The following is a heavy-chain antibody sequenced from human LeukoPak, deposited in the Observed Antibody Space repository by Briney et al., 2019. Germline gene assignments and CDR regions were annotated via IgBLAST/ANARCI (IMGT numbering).Heavy chain of an antibody. CDR1: GYAFTSYG. J-gene: IGHJ3*02. Sequence: PGASVKVSCEASGYAFTSYGISWVRQAPGQGLEWMGWISAYNGNTNYAQKVQGRVTMTTDTSTSTAYMELRGLRSDDTAVYYCARDCPPNYSDSSGYYSDAFDIWGQGTMVTVSS. CDR2: ISAYNGNT. D-gene: IGHD3-22*01. CDR3: ARDCPPNYSDSSGYYSDAFDI. V-gene: IGHV1-18*01.